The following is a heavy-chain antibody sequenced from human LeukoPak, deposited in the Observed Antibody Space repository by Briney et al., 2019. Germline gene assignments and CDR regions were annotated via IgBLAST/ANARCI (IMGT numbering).Heavy chain of an antibody. CDR2: IYQSGSS. Sequence: SETLSLTCSVSGGSISSGGYSWSWIRQPPGKGLEWVGYIYQSGSSYSNSSLRSRVTISVDRSKNQFSLKLTSVSAADTAVYYCARHSTLYHFDYWGQGILVTVSS. D-gene: IGHD2-2*02. V-gene: IGHV4-30-2*01. CDR3: ARHSTLYHFDY. CDR1: GGSISSGGYS. J-gene: IGHJ4*02.